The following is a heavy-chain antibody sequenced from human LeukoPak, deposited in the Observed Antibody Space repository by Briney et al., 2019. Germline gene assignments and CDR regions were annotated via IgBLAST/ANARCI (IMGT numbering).Heavy chain of an antibody. CDR2: INHSGST. D-gene: IGHD6-6*01. V-gene: IGHV4-34*01. J-gene: IGHJ4*02. CDR1: GGSFSGYY. CDR3: ARGTSTAARRIDY. Sequence: SETLSLTCAVYGGSFSGYYWSWIRQPPGKGLEWIGEINHSGSTNYNPSLKSRVTISVDTSKNQFSLKPSSVTAADTAVYYCARGTSTAARRIDYWGQGTLVTVSS.